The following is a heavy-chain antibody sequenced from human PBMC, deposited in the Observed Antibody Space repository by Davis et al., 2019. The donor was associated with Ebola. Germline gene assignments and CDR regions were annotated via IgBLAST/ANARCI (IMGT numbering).Heavy chain of an antibody. CDR1: GGSISINDYY. V-gene: IGHV4-30-4*01. CDR2: IYYIGST. D-gene: IGHD2-8*01. CDR3: ARWRPDHCTNGVCSYYFDY. J-gene: IGHJ4*02. Sequence: SETLSLTCTVSGGSISINDYYWSWIRQPPGKGLEWIGYIYYIGSTYYNPSLKSRVTISVDTSKNQFSLKLGSVTAADTAVYYCARWRPDHCTNGVCSYYFDYWGQGTLVTVSS.